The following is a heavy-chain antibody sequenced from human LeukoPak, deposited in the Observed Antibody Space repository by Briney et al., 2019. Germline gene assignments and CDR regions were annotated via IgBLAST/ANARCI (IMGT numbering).Heavy chain of an antibody. CDR2: IYYSGST. Sequence: SETLSLTCTVSGGSISSSSYYWGWLRQPPGAGLEWIGSIYYSGSTYYNPSLKSRVTISVDTSKNQFSLKLSSVTAADTAVYYCASLEYYADYWGQGTLVTVSS. CDR1: GGSISSSSYY. V-gene: IGHV4-39*01. CDR3: ASLEYYADY. J-gene: IGHJ4*02.